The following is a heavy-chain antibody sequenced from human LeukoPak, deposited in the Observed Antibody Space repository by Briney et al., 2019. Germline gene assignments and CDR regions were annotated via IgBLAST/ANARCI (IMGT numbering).Heavy chain of an antibody. V-gene: IGHV4-31*03. J-gene: IGHJ4*02. CDR2: IYSSGNT. D-gene: IGHD3-22*01. CDR3: ARHWNYDGNGYRHFDY. CDR1: GGSISSTGYY. Sequence: SETLSLTCTFSGGSISSTGYYWSWIRQHPGKGLEWIGYIYSSGNTYYNPSLKSRVIISVDTSKNQFSLKLSSVTAADTAVYYCARHWNYDGNGYRHFDYWGQGTLVTVSS.